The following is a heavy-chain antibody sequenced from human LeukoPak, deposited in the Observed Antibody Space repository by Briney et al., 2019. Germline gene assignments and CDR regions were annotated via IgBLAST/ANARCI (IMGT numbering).Heavy chain of an antibody. CDR2: INPSGGST. Sequence: ASVKVSCKASGYTFTSYYMHWVRQAPGQGLEWMGIINPSGGSTSYAQKFQGRVTMTTDTSTSTAYMELRSLRSDDTAVYYCARTPPPYGSGTNYGMDVWGQGTTVTVSS. D-gene: IGHD3-10*01. CDR3: ARTPPPYGSGTNYGMDV. J-gene: IGHJ6*02. V-gene: IGHV1-46*01. CDR1: GYTFTSYY.